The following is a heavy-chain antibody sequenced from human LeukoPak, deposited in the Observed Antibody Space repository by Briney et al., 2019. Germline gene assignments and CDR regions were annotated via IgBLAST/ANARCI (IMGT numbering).Heavy chain of an antibody. CDR1: GGTFSSYA. Sequence: GASVKVSCKASGGTFSSYAISWVRQAPGQGLEWMGGIIPIFGTANYAQKFQGRVTITADESTSTAYMELSSLRSEDTAVYYCATSLGGAHYYDSSGLTGGWGQGTLVTVSS. V-gene: IGHV1-69*01. J-gene: IGHJ4*02. D-gene: IGHD3-22*01. CDR3: ATSLGGAHYYDSSGLTGG. CDR2: IIPIFGTA.